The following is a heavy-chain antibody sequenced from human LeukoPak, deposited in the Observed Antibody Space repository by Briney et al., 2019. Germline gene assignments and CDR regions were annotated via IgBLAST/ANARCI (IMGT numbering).Heavy chain of an antibody. CDR2: IYPGNSDT. CDR3: ARRGLGEAYDY. J-gene: IGHJ4*02. CDR1: GYSFSTYW. D-gene: IGHD1-26*01. V-gene: IGHV5-51*01. Sequence: GESLKISCKGSGYSFSTYWIGWVRQMPGKGLEWMGIIYPGNSDTRYSPSFQGQVTISVDKTNSTAYLQWSSLKASDTAMYYCARRGLGEAYDYWGQGTLVTVSS.